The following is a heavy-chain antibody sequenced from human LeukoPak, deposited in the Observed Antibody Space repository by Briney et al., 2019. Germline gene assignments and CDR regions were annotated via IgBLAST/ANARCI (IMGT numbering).Heavy chain of an antibody. CDR2: IYYSGSP. CDR3: ARADYDILTGYYTFFDY. J-gene: IGHJ4*02. D-gene: IGHD3-9*01. CDR1: GGSIGSSSYY. Sequence: PETLSLTCTVSGGSIGSSSYYWSWIRQPPGKGLEWIGYIYYSGSPNYNPSLKSRVTISVDTSKNQFSLKLSSVTAADTAVYYCARADYDILTGYYTFFDYWGQGTLVTVSS. V-gene: IGHV4-61*01.